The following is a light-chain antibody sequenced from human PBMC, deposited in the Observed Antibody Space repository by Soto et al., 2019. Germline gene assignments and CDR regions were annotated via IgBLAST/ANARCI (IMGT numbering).Light chain of an antibody. CDR2: EVT. CDR1: SSDVGIYNY. V-gene: IGLV2-14*01. Sequence: ALTQPASVSGSPGQSIAISCTGSSSDVGIYNYVSWYQQHPGKVPKLIIYEVTNRPSGVSNRFSGSKSGNTASLTITGLQVEDEADYYCSSYTTSSTRVFGTGTKVTVL. CDR3: SSYTTSSTRV. J-gene: IGLJ1*01.